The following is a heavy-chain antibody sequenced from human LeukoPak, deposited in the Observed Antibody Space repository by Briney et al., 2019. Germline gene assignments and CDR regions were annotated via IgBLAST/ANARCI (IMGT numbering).Heavy chain of an antibody. CDR1: GYTFTDYY. CDR2: IKPNNGGT. Sequence: ASVKVSCKASGYTFTDYYVHWVRQAPGQGLECMGWIKPNNGGTSYAQKFQGRVTMTRDTSINTAYMELSRLSSEVTADYYCARHLRAGVLVTWGQGTLVAGSP. J-gene: IGHJ5*02. CDR3: ARHLRAGVLVT. V-gene: IGHV1-2*02. D-gene: IGHD4/OR15-4a*01.